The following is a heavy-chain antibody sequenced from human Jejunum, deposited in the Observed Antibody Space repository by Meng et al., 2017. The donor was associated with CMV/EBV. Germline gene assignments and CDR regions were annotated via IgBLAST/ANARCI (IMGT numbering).Heavy chain of an antibody. CDR3: ARDPTRYGSGSYYLDN. CDR1: FTFSTYC. Sequence: FTFSTYCMHWVRQAPGKGLEWVSYISSDSNYIYYGDSVKGRFTVSRDNAKNSLYLQMNSLRAEDTALYYCARDPTRYGSGSYYLDNWGQGTLVTVSS. CDR2: ISSDSNYI. D-gene: IGHD3-10*01. V-gene: IGHV3-21*05. J-gene: IGHJ1*01.